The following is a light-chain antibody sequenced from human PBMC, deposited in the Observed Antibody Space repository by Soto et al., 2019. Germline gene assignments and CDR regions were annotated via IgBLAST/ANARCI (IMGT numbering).Light chain of an antibody. Sequence: IELTQSPGTLSLSPGERATLSCRSSQSVSSSYLAWFQQKPDQAPRVIIYGASSRATGIPDRFSGSGSGTDFTLTISRLEPEDFAVYYCQQYGSSSWTFGQGTKVDIK. J-gene: IGKJ1*01. CDR1: QSVSSSY. V-gene: IGKV3-20*01. CDR3: QQYGSSSWT. CDR2: GAS.